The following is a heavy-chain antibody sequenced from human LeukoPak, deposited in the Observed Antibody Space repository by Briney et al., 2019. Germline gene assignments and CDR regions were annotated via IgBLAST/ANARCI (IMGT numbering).Heavy chain of an antibody. Sequence: GGSLRLSCAASGFTFRTYSMNWVRQAPGKGLEWVSSISSSSSYIFYADSVKGRFTISRDNAKNSLYLQMNSLRAADTAVYYCARDVYNSGGDAFDIWGQGTMVTVSS. J-gene: IGHJ3*02. CDR2: ISSSSSYI. V-gene: IGHV3-21*01. D-gene: IGHD6-19*01. CDR1: GFTFRTYS. CDR3: ARDVYNSGGDAFDI.